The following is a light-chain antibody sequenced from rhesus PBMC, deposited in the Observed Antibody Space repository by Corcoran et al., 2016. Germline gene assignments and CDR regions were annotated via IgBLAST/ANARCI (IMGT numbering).Light chain of an antibody. Sequence: DIVMTQTPLSLPVTPGEPASISCRSSQSLLHSNGYTYLFWYLQKPGQSPQLLIYLGSNRASGVPDRVSGSGSGTVFTLKFSRVEAEDVVVYYGLQDIQLPLTFGGGTKVEIK. V-gene: IGKV2-78*01. CDR2: LGS. CDR1: QSLLHSNGYTY. CDR3: LQDIQLPLT. J-gene: IGKJ4*01.